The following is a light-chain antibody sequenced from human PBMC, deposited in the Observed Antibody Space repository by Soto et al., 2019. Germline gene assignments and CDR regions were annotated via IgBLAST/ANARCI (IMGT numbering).Light chain of an antibody. CDR1: NIGSKS. CDR2: YAS. Sequence: SYELTQPPSVSVAPGKTASITCGGNNIGSKSVHWYQQTPGQAPVLVIYYASDRPSGIPERFSGSNSGNTATLTISRVEAGDEADYYCQVWDSSSDRDVVFGGGTKVTVI. CDR3: QVWDSSSDRDVV. V-gene: IGLV3-21*04. J-gene: IGLJ2*01.